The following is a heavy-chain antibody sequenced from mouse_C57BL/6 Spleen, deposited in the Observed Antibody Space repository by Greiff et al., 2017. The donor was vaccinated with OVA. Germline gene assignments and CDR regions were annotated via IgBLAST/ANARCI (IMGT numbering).Heavy chain of an antibody. CDR1: GYAFTNYL. J-gene: IGHJ2*01. CDR3: ARCDYDGGDYFDY. CDR2: INPGSGGT. Sequence: QVQLQQSGAELVRPGTSVKVSCKASGYAFTNYLIEWVKQRPGQGLEWIGVINPGSGGTNYNEKFKGKATLTADKSSSTAYMQLSSLTSEDSAVYVCARCDYDGGDYFDYWGQGTTLTVSS. D-gene: IGHD2-4*01. V-gene: IGHV1-54*01.